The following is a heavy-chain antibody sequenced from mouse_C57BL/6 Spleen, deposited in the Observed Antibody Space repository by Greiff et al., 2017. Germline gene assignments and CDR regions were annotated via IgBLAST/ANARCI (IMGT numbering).Heavy chain of an antibody. J-gene: IGHJ2*01. Sequence: EVQVVESGGGLVKPGGSLKLSCAASGFTFSDYGMHWVRQAPEKGLEWVAYISSGSSTIYYADTVKGRFTISRDNAKNTRFLQMTSLRSEDTAMYYGARVFYGSSWDYFGYWGQGTTLTVSS. CDR2: ISSGSSTI. CDR3: ARVFYGSSWDYFGY. CDR1: GFTFSDYG. D-gene: IGHD1-1*01. V-gene: IGHV5-17*01.